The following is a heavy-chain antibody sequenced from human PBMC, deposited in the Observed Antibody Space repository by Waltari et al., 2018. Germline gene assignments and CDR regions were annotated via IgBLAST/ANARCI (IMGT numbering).Heavy chain of an antibody. V-gene: IGHV3-15*01. D-gene: IGHD2-2*03. Sequence: EVRLVESGGGLVKPGGSLSFSCAASGFIFNDAWLTWVRQAPGKGLEWVGRIKTKAEGETTDYAGPVKGRFTISRDDAANNLFLQMNSLKIDDTAVYYCATEGLIYTSLDIYDFWGQGSLVAVSS. CDR3: ATEGLIYTSLDIYDF. CDR2: IKTKAEGETT. J-gene: IGHJ4*02. CDR1: GFIFNDAW.